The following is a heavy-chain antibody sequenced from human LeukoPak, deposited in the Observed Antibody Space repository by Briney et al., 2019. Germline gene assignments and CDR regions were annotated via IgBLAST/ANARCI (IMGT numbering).Heavy chain of an antibody. V-gene: IGHV3-23*01. CDR1: GFTFSSYA. CDR2: VSGSGGST. D-gene: IGHD4-23*01. Sequence: PGGSLRLSCAASGFTFSSYAMSWVRQAPGKGLEWVSAVSGSGGSTYYADSVKGRFTISRDNSKNTLYLQMNSLRDQDTAVYYCAKDSSDHGGAGGQGTLVTVSS. J-gene: IGHJ4*02. CDR3: AKDSSDHGGA.